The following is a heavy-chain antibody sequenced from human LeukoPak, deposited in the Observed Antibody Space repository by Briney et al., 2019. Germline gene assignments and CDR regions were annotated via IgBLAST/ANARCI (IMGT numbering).Heavy chain of an antibody. V-gene: IGHV3-74*01. CDR1: GFTFSSYW. J-gene: IGHJ4*02. CDR2: IYSDGSST. Sequence: GGSLRLSCAASGFTFSSYWMHWVRQAPGKGLVWVSRIYSDGSSTSYADSVKGRFTISRDNAKNTLYLQMNSLRAEDMALYYCAKVDSSGWYGFADYWGQGTLVTVSS. D-gene: IGHD6-19*01. CDR3: AKVDSSGWYGFADY.